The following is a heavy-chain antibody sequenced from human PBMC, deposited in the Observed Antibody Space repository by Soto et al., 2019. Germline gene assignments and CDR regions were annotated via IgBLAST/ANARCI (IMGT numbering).Heavy chain of an antibody. D-gene: IGHD3-22*01. J-gene: IGHJ3*02. CDR3: VKIGVLGSVVAFDN. CDR2: INSDGSST. Sequence: EVQLVESGGGLVQPGGSLRLSCAASGFTFSSYWMHWVRQSPGKGLEWVSRINSDGSSTVYVDSVKGRFTIFRDNAMNTLYLQMNSLRAEDTAVYYCVKIGVLGSVVAFDNWGQGTMVTVSS. CDR1: GFTFSSYW. V-gene: IGHV3-74*01.